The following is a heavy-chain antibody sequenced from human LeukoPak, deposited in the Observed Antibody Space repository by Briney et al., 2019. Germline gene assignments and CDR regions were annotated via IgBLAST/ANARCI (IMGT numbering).Heavy chain of an antibody. CDR2: IYHSGST. CDR3: ARARIAAAGSKFYYYYMDV. Sequence: SETLSLTCTVSGYSISSGYYWGWIRQPPGKGLEWIGSIYHSGSTYYNPSLKSRVTISVDTSKNQFSLKLSSVTAADTAVYYCARARIAAAGSKFYYYYMDVWGKGTTVTVSS. J-gene: IGHJ6*03. D-gene: IGHD6-13*01. V-gene: IGHV4-38-2*02. CDR1: GYSISSGYY.